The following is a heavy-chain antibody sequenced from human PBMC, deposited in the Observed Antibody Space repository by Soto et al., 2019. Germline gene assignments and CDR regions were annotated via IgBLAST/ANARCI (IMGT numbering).Heavy chain of an antibody. Sequence: SETLSLTCAVHGGSFSGYYWDWIRQPPGKGLEWIGEVNHGGTSNYNPSLKSRAIISVDTSKNQFSLKLTSVTAEDTALYFCAGPSILRSGDLIPGLGGWGQGTTV. CDR3: AGPSILRSGDLIPGLGG. V-gene: IGHV4-34*01. CDR2: VNHGGTS. J-gene: IGHJ6*02. D-gene: IGHD3-10*01. CDR1: GGSFSGYY.